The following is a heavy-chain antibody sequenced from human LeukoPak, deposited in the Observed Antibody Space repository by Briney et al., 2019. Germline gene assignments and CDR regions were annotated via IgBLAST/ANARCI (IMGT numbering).Heavy chain of an antibody. V-gene: IGHV4-59*01. D-gene: IGHD1-14*01. Sequence: PSETLSLTCTVSGGSISSYYWRWIRQPPGKGLEWIGYIYYSGGTNYNPSLKSRVTISVDTPKNQFSLKLSSVTAADTAVYYCARGITGTTVDYWGQGTLVTVSS. CDR1: GGSISSYY. J-gene: IGHJ4*02. CDR3: ARGITGTTVDY. CDR2: IYYSGGT.